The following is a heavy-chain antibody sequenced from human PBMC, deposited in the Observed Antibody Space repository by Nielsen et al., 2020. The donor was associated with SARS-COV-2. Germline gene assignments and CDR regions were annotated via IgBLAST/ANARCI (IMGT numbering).Heavy chain of an antibody. CDR2: INHSGST. V-gene: IGHV4-34*01. Sequence: GSLRLSCAVYGGSFSGYYWSWIRQPPGKGLEWIGEINHSGSTNYNPSLKGRVTISVDTSKNQFSLKLSSVTAADTAVYYCARRSSGWYWFDPWGQGTLVTSPQ. CDR3: ARRSSGWYWFDP. J-gene: IGHJ5*01. D-gene: IGHD6-19*01. CDR1: GGSFSGYY.